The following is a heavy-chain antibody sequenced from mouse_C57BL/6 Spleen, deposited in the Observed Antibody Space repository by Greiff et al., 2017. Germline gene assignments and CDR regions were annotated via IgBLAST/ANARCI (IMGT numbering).Heavy chain of an antibody. CDR3: AREGYDEYFDV. D-gene: IGHD2-2*01. J-gene: IGHJ1*03. CDR1: GFAFSDFY. Sequence: EVKVVESGGGLVQSGRSLRLSCATSGFAFSDFYMEWVRQAPGKGLEWIAASSNKANDYTTEYSASVKGRFIVSRDTSQSILYLQMNALRAEDTAIYYCAREGYDEYFDVWGTGTTVTVSS. CDR2: SSNKANDYTT. V-gene: IGHV7-1*01.